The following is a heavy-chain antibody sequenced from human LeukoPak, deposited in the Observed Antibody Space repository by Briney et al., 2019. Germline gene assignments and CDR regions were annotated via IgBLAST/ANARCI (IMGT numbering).Heavy chain of an antibody. D-gene: IGHD3-22*01. J-gene: IGHJ3*02. CDR2: IYYSGST. V-gene: IGHV4-4*02. Sequence: GSLRLPCAASVFTLSSYWMSWARQSPEKGLEWIGGIYYSGSTYYNPSLKSRVTISVDRSKNQFSLKLSSVTAADTAVYYCARAPPAGGLDAFDIWGQGTMVTVSS. CDR3: ARAPPAGGLDAFDI. CDR1: VFTLSSYW.